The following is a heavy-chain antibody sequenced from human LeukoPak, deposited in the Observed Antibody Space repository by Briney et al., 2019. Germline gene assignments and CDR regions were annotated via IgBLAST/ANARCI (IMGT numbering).Heavy chain of an antibody. J-gene: IGHJ2*01. CDR2: INHSGST. Sequence: PSETLSLTCAVYVGSFSGYYWSWIRQPPGKGLEWIGEINHSGSTNYNPSLKSRVTISVDTSKNQFSLELSSVTAADTAVYYCARVYYDSSGPHWYFDLWGRGTLVTVSS. CDR3: ARVYYDSSGPHWYFDL. CDR1: VGSFSGYY. D-gene: IGHD3-22*01. V-gene: IGHV4-34*01.